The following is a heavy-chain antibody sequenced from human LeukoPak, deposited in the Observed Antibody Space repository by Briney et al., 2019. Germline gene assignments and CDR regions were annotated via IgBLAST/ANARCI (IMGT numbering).Heavy chain of an antibody. J-gene: IGHJ4*02. CDR3: AVQLELPY. CDR1: GYTFTSYY. V-gene: IGHV1-46*01. CDR2: INPSGGYT. D-gene: IGHD1-7*01. Sequence: ASVKVSCKASGYTFTSYYIHWVRQAPGQGLEWRGIINPSGGYTRYAQKFRCRVTMTRDTYTSTVYMDLSSLRSEDTAVYYCAVQLELPYWGQGTLVTVSS.